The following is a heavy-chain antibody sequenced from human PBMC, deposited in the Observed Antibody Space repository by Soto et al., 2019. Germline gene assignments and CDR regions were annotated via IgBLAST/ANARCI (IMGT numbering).Heavy chain of an antibody. J-gene: IGHJ4*02. V-gene: IGHV3-64D*08. CDR2: ISSNGGST. Sequence: GGSLRLSCSASGFTFSSYAMHWVRQAPGKGLEYVSAISSNGGSTYYADSVKGRFTISRDNSKNTLYLQMSSLRAEDTAVYYCVKAHVILGPPYYFDYWGQGTLVTVSS. D-gene: IGHD3-16*02. CDR1: GFTFSSYA. CDR3: VKAHVILGPPYYFDY.